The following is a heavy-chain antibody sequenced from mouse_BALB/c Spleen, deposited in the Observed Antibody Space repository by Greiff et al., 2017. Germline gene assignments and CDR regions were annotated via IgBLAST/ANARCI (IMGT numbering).Heavy chain of an antibody. Sequence: QVQLKESGAELAKPGASVKMSCKASGYTFTSYWMHWVKQRPGQGLEWIGYINPSTGYTEYNQKFKDKATLTADKSSSTAYMQLSSLTSEDSAVYYCAITGTGAMDDWGQGTSVTVSS. J-gene: IGHJ4*01. CDR1: GYTFTSYW. V-gene: IGHV1-7*01. CDR3: AITGTGAMDD. CDR2: INPSTGYT. D-gene: IGHD4-1*01.